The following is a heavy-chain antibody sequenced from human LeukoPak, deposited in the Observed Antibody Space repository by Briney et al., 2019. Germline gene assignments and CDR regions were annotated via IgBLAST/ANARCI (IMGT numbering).Heavy chain of an antibody. CDR3: ARPSNDFWSGYLYAFDI. CDR2: INHSGST. J-gene: IGHJ3*02. V-gene: IGHV4-34*01. CDR1: GGSFSGYY. Sequence: SETLSLTCAVYGGSFSGYYWSWICQPPGKGLEWIGDINHSGSTNYNPSLKSRVTISVDTSKNQFSLKLSSVTAADTAVYYCARPSNDFWSGYLYAFDIWGQGTMVTVSS. D-gene: IGHD3-3*01.